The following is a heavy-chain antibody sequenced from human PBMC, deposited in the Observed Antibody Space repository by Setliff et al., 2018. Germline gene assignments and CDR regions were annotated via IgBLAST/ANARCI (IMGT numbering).Heavy chain of an antibody. D-gene: IGHD3-10*01. CDR3: FGAGTCSY. Sequence: GGSLRLSCAASGFTFSSYEMNWVRQAPGKGLEWVANINQYGTEKYYVDSVKGRFSVSRDNAKNSLYLQVNSLRTEDTAVYYCFGAGTCSYWGQGTLVTVSS. V-gene: IGHV3-7*01. CDR1: GFTFSSYE. J-gene: IGHJ4*02. CDR2: INQYGTEK.